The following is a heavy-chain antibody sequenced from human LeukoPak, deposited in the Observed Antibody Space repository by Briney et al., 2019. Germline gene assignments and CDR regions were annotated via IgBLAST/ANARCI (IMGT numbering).Heavy chain of an antibody. CDR2: IYYSGST. J-gene: IGHJ4*02. D-gene: IGHD4-17*01. Sequence: SETLSLTCTVSGGSISSGGYYWSWIRQHPGKGLEWIGYIYYSGSTYYNPSLKGRVTISVDTSKNQFSLKLSSVTAADTAVYYCARKATVTPYYFDYWGQGTLVTVSS. CDR3: ARKATVTPYYFDY. V-gene: IGHV4-31*03. CDR1: GGSISSGGYY.